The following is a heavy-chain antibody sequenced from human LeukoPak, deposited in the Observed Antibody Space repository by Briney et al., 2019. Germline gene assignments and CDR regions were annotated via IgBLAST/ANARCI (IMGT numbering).Heavy chain of an antibody. J-gene: IGHJ4*02. Sequence: PGGSLRLSCAASGFPFSDYWMDWVRQAPGKGMEWVANTKQDGSEQYYADSVKGRFTISRDNAKNALYLQMNSLRAEDTAVYYCSRSLEYWGQGALVTVSS. CDR3: SRSLEY. CDR1: GFPFSDYW. CDR2: TKQDGSEQ. V-gene: IGHV3-7*01.